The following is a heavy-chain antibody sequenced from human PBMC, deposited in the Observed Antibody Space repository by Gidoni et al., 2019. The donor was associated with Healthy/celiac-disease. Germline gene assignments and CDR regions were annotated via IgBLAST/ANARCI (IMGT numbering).Heavy chain of an antibody. J-gene: IGHJ3*02. CDR1: GVNLWSSA. Sequence: EVQLLESGGGLVQPGGSLRLSFAATGVNLWSSAMSWVRQAPGKGLEWVSAISGSGGSTYYADSVKGRFTISRDNSKNTLYLQMNSLRAEDTAVYYCAKALLKTTVVTYDAFDIWGQGTMVTVSS. D-gene: IGHD4-17*01. CDR3: AKALLKTTVVTYDAFDI. CDR2: ISGSGGST. V-gene: IGHV3-23*01.